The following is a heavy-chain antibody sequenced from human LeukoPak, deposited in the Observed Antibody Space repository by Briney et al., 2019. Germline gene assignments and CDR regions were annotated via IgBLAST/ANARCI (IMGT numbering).Heavy chain of an antibody. CDR1: GFAFSSYS. CDR2: FTSRSRSI. V-gene: IGHV3-21*06. J-gene: IGHJ4*02. Sequence: GGSLRLSCAASGFAFSSYSMTWVRQAPGKGLEWLSSFTSRSRSIYYADSVKGRFTISRDNAKNLLYLQMNSLRAEDTGRYYCARENSGIAETDIIDYWGQGTLVTVSS. CDR3: ARENSGIAETDIIDY. D-gene: IGHD6-13*01.